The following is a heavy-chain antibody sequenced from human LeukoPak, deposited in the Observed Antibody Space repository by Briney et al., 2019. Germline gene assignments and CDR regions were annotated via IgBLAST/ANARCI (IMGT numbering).Heavy chain of an antibody. Sequence: ASVKVSCKASGYTFATYGISWVRQAPGQGLEWMGWIITYNGNTNYTQKLQGRVTMTTDTSTSTAYMELRSLRSDDTAVYYCARTMVRGVIMYYFDYWGQGTLVTVSS. D-gene: IGHD3-10*01. CDR3: ARTMVRGVIMYYFDY. CDR2: IITYNGNT. CDR1: GYTFATYG. J-gene: IGHJ4*02. V-gene: IGHV1-18*01.